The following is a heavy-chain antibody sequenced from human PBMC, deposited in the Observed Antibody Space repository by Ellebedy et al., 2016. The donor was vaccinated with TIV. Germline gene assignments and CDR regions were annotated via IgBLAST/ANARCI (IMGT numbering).Heavy chain of an antibody. CDR3: ARKHLYGLD. Sequence: GESLKISCAASGFTVSSNSMNWVRQAPGKGLEWVSVIYSGGGTSYADSVKGRFTIFRDTSKSTLFLQMNSLRAEDTAVYYCARKHLYGLDWGQGTLVTVSS. J-gene: IGHJ4*02. CDR1: GFTVSSNS. CDR2: IYSGGGT. D-gene: IGHD3-10*01. V-gene: IGHV3-66*01.